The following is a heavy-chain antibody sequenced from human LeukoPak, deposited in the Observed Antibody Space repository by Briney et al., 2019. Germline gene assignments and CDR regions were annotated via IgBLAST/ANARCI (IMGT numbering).Heavy chain of an antibody. CDR1: GGSISNSNW. D-gene: IGHD1-26*01. CDR2: IYHSGGT. V-gene: IGHV4-4*02. CDR3: ARGGANYAFDI. J-gene: IGHJ3*02. Sequence: SETLSLTCAVSGGSISNSNWWSWVRQPPGKGLEWIGEIYHSGGTNYKPSLKSRVTVSVDKSKNQFSLKLSSVTAADTAVYYCARGGANYAFDIWGQGTMVTVSS.